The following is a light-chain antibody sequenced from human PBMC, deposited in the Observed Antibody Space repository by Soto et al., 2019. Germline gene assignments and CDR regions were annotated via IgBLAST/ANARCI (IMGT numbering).Light chain of an antibody. J-gene: IGLJ1*01. CDR1: SGDVGGHNY. Sequence: QSALAQPASVSGSPGQLITISCTGTSGDVGGHNYVSWYQQHPGKAPKLIIYEVTNRPSGVSNRFSGSKSGNTASLTISGLQAEDEADYYCTSYTRSATPYIYGSGTKVTVL. CDR3: TSYTRSATPYI. CDR2: EVT. V-gene: IGLV2-14*01.